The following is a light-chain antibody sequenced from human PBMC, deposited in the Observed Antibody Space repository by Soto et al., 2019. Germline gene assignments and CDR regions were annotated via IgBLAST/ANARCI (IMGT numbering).Light chain of an antibody. J-gene: IGKJ4*01. V-gene: IGKV2-30*01. CDR3: MQGSHWPLT. CDR2: KVS. Sequence: DVVMTQSPLSLPVTLGQPASISCRSSQSLVYSDGNTYLSWFQQRPGQSPRCLIYKVSDRDSGVPDRFRGSGSVTDFTLKISRVEAEDVGVYYCMQGSHWPLTFGGGTKVEIK. CDR1: QSLVYSDGNTY.